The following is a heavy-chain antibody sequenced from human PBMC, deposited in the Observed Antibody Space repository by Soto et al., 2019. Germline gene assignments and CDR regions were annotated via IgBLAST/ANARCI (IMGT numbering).Heavy chain of an antibody. D-gene: IGHD3-16*01. J-gene: IGHJ2*01. CDR1: GFTFSDYA. Sequence: GGSLRLSCAASGFTFSDYAMHWVRQAPGKGLEFVSAITSQGGTTYYADSVKDRFTISRDNSKNMLHLQLGSLRGDDMAVYYCARGRGTAPPTKYWYFDLWGRGALVTVSS. V-gene: IGHV3-64*02. CDR3: ARGRGTAPPTKYWYFDL. CDR2: ITSQGGTT.